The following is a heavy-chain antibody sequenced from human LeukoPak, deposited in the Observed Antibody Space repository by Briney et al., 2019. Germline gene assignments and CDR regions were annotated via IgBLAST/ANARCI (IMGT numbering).Heavy chain of an antibody. J-gene: IGHJ4*02. CDR3: AHRTDLYGSSWYWGY. CDR2: IYWDDDK. D-gene: IGHD6-13*01. Sequence: SGPTLVNPTQTLTLTCTFSGFSLTTRGVGVGWIRQPPGKALEWLALIYWDDDKRYSPSLKSRLTITKDTSKNQVVLTMTNMDPVDTATYYCAHRTDLYGSSWYWGYWGQGTLVTVSS. CDR1: GFSLTTRGVG. V-gene: IGHV2-5*02.